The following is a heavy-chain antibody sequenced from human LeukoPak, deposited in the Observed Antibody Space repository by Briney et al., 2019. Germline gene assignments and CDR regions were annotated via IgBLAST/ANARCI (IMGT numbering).Heavy chain of an antibody. J-gene: IGHJ4*02. D-gene: IGHD3-9*01. CDR2: ISGSGGTT. CDR1: GFTFSSYA. Sequence: PGGSLRLSCVASGFTFSSYAMGWVRQAPGKGLEWVSAISGSGGTTYYADSVKGRFTISRDNSKNTLYLQMNSLRAEDTAVYYCAKAILTGSYRGYFDYWGQGTLVTVSS. CDR3: AKAILTGSYRGYFDY. V-gene: IGHV3-23*01.